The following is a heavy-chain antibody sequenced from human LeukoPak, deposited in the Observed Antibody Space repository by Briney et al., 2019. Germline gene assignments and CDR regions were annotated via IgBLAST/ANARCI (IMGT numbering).Heavy chain of an antibody. CDR2: IIPIFGTA. J-gene: IGHJ3*02. Sequence: ASVKVSCKASGGTFSSYAISWVRQAPGQGLEWMGGIIPIFGTANYAQKFQGRVTITTDESTSTAYMELSSLRSEDTAVYYCARDLPAYNDPQKKDDAFDIWGQGTMVTVSS. CDR1: GGTFSSYA. V-gene: IGHV1-69*05. D-gene: IGHD1-1*01. CDR3: ARDLPAYNDPQKKDDAFDI.